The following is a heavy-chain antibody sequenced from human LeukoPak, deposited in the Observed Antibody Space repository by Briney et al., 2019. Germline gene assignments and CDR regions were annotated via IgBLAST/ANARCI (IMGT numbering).Heavy chain of an antibody. J-gene: IGHJ4*02. CDR3: ARVKEKPAYSSGWYDFFLEN. Sequence: ASVKVSCKASGYTFTSYYMHWVRQAPGQGLEWMGIINPSGGSTSYAQKFQGRVTMTRDTSISTAYMELSSLTSEDTAVYFCARVKEKPAYSSGWYDFFLENWGQGTLVTVSS. V-gene: IGHV1-46*01. D-gene: IGHD6-19*01. CDR2: INPSGGST. CDR1: GYTFTSYY.